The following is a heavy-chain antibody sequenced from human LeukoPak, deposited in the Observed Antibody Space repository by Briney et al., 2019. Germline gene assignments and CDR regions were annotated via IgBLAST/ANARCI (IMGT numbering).Heavy chain of an antibody. CDR1: GFTFSSYE. V-gene: IGHV3-48*03. Sequence: GGSLRLSCAASGFTFSSYEMNWVRQAPGKGLEWVSYISSSGSTIYYADSVKGRFTISRDNAKNSLYLQMNSLRAEDTAVYYCARWMYYDILTGYPRDDGGYWGQGTLVTVSS. J-gene: IGHJ4*02. CDR2: ISSSGSTI. D-gene: IGHD3-9*01. CDR3: ARWMYYDILTGYPRDDGGY.